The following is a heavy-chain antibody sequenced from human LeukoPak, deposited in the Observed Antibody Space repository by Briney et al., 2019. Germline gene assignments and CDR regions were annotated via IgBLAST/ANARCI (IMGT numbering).Heavy chain of an antibody. CDR1: GGPFSGYY. D-gene: IGHD1-1*01. CDR3: ARAPPLERRAYFDY. V-gene: IGHV4-59*01. CDR2: IYYSGST. Sequence: PSETLSLTCAVYGGPFSGYYWSWIRQPPGKGLEWIGYIYYSGSTNYNPSLKSRVTISVDTSKNQFSLKLSSVTAADTAVYYCARAPPLERRAYFDYWGQGTLVTVSS. J-gene: IGHJ4*02.